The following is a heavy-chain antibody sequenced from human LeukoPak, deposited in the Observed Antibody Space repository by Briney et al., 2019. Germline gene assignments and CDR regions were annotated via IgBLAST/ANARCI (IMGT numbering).Heavy chain of an antibody. CDR3: ANTPVRGTVTHFDY. Sequence: GGSLRLSCAASGFTLSSYAMSWVRQAPGKGLEWVSAISGSGGSTYYADSVKGRFTISRDNSKNTLYLQMNSLRAEDTAVYYCANTPVRGTVTHFDYWGQGTLVTVSS. V-gene: IGHV3-23*01. D-gene: IGHD4-17*01. J-gene: IGHJ4*02. CDR1: GFTLSSYA. CDR2: ISGSGGST.